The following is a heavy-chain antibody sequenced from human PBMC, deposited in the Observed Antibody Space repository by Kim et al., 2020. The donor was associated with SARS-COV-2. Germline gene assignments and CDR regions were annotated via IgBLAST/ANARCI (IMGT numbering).Heavy chain of an antibody. Sequence: GGSLRLSCAASGFTFSSYAMHWVRQAPGKGLEWVAVISYDGSNKYYVDSVKGRFTISRDNSKNTLYLQMNSLRAEDTAVYYCARDKSGDYGADYWGQGTLVTVSS. CDR1: GFTFSSYA. CDR3: ARDKSGDYGADY. D-gene: IGHD4-17*01. CDR2: ISYDGSNK. J-gene: IGHJ4*02. V-gene: IGHV3-30*04.